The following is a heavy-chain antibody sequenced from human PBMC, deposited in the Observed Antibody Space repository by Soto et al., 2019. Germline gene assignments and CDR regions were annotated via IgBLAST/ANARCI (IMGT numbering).Heavy chain of an antibody. D-gene: IGHD4-17*01. V-gene: IGHV4-31*03. Sequence: SETLSLTCTVSGGSISSGGYYWSWIRQHPGKGLEWIGYIYYSGSTYYNPSLKSRVTISVDTSKNQFSLKLSSVTAADTAVYYCARLWPTTVVTRLDLPFDIWGQGTMVTVSS. CDR3: ARLWPTTVVTRLDLPFDI. J-gene: IGHJ3*02. CDR1: GGSISSGGYY. CDR2: IYYSGST.